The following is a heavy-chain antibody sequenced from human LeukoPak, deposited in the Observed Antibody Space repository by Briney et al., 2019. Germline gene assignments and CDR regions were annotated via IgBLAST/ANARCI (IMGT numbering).Heavy chain of an antibody. D-gene: IGHD3-22*01. CDR2: INHSGST. V-gene: IGHV4-34*01. J-gene: IGHJ4*02. CDR1: GGSFSAYY. CDR3: ARGQRITMTD. Sequence: KPSETLSLTCAVSGGSFSAYYWSWIRQPPGKGMEWIGEINHSGSTNYNPSLKSRVAISVDTSRNQFSLRLSSVTAADTAVYYCARGQRITMTDWGQGTLVTVSS.